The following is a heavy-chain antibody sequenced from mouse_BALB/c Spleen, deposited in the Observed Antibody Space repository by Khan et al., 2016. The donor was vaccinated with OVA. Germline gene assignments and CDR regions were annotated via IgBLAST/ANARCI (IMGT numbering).Heavy chain of an antibody. D-gene: IGHD1-1*01. CDR1: GISITSGNYR. CDR2: IYYSGTV. CDR3: ARDYGSLYWFFDV. V-gene: IGHV3-5*02. J-gene: IGHJ1*01. Sequence: EVQLQESGPGLVKPSQTVSLTCTVTGISITSGNYRWSWIRQFPGNTLEWIGNIYYSGTVTSNPSLTSRTTITRDTSKNQFFLEMNSLTAEDTATYYCARDYGSLYWFFDVWGAGTTVTVSS.